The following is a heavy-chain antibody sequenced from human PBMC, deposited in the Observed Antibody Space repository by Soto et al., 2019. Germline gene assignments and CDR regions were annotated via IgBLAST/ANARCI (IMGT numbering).Heavy chain of an antibody. CDR2: ISYSGST. V-gene: IGHV4-31*03. J-gene: IGHJ5*02. Sequence: SETLSLTCTVSGGSISSGGYYWSWIRQRPGTGLEWIGHISYSGSTYYNTSLKSRVTISVDTSRNQFSLKLSSVTAADTAVYFCARESSIRGLVYVSNWLDPWGQGTLVTVSS. D-gene: IGHD3-10*01. CDR1: GGSISSGGYY. CDR3: ARESSIRGLVYVSNWLDP.